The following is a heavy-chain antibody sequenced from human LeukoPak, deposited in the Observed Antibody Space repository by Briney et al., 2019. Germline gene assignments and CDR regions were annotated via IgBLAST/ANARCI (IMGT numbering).Heavy chain of an antibody. CDR3: ARDQCSGGSCYSYYYYGMDV. Sequence: GGSLRLSCAASGFTFSSYEMNWVGQAPGKGLEWGSYISSSGSTIYYADSVKGRFTISRDNAKNSLYLQMYSLRAEDTAVYYCARDQCSGGSCYSYYYYGMDVWGQGTTVTVSS. D-gene: IGHD2-15*01. J-gene: IGHJ6*02. CDR2: ISSSGSTI. CDR1: GFTFSSYE. V-gene: IGHV3-48*03.